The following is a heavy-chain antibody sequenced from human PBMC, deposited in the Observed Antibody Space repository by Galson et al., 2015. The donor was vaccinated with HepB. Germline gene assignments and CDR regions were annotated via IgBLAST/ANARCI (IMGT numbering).Heavy chain of an antibody. D-gene: IGHD3-10*01. CDR2: ISGSGGNT. CDR1: GFTFSSYG. J-gene: IGHJ4*02. V-gene: IGHV3-23*01. Sequence: SLRLSCAASGFTFSSYGMSWVRQAPGKGLEWVSTISGSGGNTYYADSVKGRFTISRDNSKNTLYLQTNSLRDEDTAVYYCAKFYGADLLWFGELWDWSQGTLVTVSS. CDR3: AKFYGADLLWFGELWD.